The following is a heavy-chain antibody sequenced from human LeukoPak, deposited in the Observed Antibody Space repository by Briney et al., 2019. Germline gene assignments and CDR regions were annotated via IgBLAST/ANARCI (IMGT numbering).Heavy chain of an antibody. CDR2: ISGNDGGT. Sequence: PGGSLRLSCAASEFTFSSNVMSWVRQAPGKGLEWVSTISGNDGGTYYADSVKGRFTISRDNSKNTLYLQMNSLRAEDTAVYYCAKDLGYCSSTSCRNWFDPWGQGTLVTVSS. D-gene: IGHD2-2*01. CDR3: AKDLGYCSSTSCRNWFDP. V-gene: IGHV3-23*01. J-gene: IGHJ5*02. CDR1: EFTFSSNV.